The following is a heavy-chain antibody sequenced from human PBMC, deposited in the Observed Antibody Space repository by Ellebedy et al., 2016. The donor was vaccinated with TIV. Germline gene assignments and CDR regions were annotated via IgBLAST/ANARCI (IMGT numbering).Heavy chain of an antibody. CDR2: IRYDGSNK. J-gene: IGHJ4*02. D-gene: IGHD3-10*01. Sequence: GESLKISCAASGFTFSSYGMHWVRQAPGKGLEWVAFIRYDGSNKYYADSVKGRFTISRDNSKNTLYLQMNSLRAEDTAVYYCAKQLGFGELLLDYWGQGTLVTVSS. CDR1: GFTFSSYG. V-gene: IGHV3-30*02. CDR3: AKQLGFGELLLDY.